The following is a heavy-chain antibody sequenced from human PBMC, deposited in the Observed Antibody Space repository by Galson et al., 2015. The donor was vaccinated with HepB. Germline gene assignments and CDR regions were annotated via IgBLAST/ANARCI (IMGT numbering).Heavy chain of an antibody. CDR3: ARDANPRTIYYYYYYLDV. V-gene: IGHV1-2*02. J-gene: IGHJ6*03. Sequence: VKVSCKASGYTFAGYYLHWVRQAPGQGLEWMGWINPNNGGTNYAQKFQGRVTMTRDTSIGTVYMELSRLRSDDTAVYYCARDANPRTIYYYYYYLDVWGKGTTVTVSS. CDR1: GYTFAGYY. CDR2: INPNNGGT. D-gene: IGHD3-3*01.